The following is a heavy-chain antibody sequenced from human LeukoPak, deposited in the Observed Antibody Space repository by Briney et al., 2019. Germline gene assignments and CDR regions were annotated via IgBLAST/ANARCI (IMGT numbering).Heavy chain of an antibody. D-gene: IGHD6-6*01. CDR1: GGSLSSGTFY. J-gene: IGHJ5*02. CDR3: ARGIATRPDWFDP. V-gene: IGHV4-61*02. CDR2: IHTSGSA. Sequence: PSETLSLTCTVSGGSLSSGTFYWSWIRQPAGKGLEWIGRIHTSGSANSNPSLKSRVTISVDTSKNQLSLSLTSVTAADTAVYYCARGIATRPDWFDPWGQGTLVTVSS.